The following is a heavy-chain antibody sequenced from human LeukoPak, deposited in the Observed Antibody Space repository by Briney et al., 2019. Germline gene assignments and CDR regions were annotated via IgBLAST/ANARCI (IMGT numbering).Heavy chain of an antibody. Sequence: GGSLRLSCAASGFIFSTYGMHWVRQAPGKGLEWVAFIRYDGSNEYYTDSVKGRFTISRDNSKNTLYLQMNSLRAEDTAVYYCARERGVGGYDWTGNFDYWGQGTLVTVSS. CDR2: IRYDGSNE. CDR1: GFIFSTYG. J-gene: IGHJ4*02. CDR3: ARERGVGGYDWTGNFDY. V-gene: IGHV3-30*02. D-gene: IGHD5-12*01.